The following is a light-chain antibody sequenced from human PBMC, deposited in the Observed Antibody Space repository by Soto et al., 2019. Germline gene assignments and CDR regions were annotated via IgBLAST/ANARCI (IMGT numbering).Light chain of an antibody. Sequence: EIVMTQSPATLSVSPGGRATLSCRASQSISDTLAWYQQKPGQAPRLLIYGASTRAPGFPARFSGSGSGTDFTLTISSLQSEDFAVYYCHQYHLWPWTFGQGTKVEI. V-gene: IGKV3-15*01. CDR2: GAS. CDR3: HQYHLWPWT. CDR1: QSISDT. J-gene: IGKJ1*01.